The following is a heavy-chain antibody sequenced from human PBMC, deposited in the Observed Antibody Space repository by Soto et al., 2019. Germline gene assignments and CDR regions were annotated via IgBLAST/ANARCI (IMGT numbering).Heavy chain of an antibody. CDR2: ISWNSGSI. D-gene: IGHD5-12*01. CDR1: GFTFDDYA. CDR3: AKDIQREYSGYDLGGSDY. J-gene: IGHJ4*02. Sequence: EVQLVESGGGLVQPGRSLRLSCAASGFTFDDYAMHWVRQAPGKGLEWVSGISWNSGSIGYADSVKGRFTISRDNAKNSLYLQMNSLRAEDTALYYCAKDIQREYSGYDLGGSDYWGQGTLVTVSS. V-gene: IGHV3-9*01.